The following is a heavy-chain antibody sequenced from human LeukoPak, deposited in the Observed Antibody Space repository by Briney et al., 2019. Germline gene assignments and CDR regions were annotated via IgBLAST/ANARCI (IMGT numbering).Heavy chain of an antibody. J-gene: IGHJ4*02. CDR2: IHYSGST. CDR3: ARQYGSGRPHFDY. V-gene: IGHV4-59*08. CDR1: GGSISSYY. Sequence: SETLSLTCTVSGGSISSYYWSWIRQPPGKGPEWIGYIHYSGSTNYNPSLKSRVTISVDTSKNQFSLKLSSVTAADTAVYYCARQYGSGRPHFDYWGQGTLVTVSS. D-gene: IGHD3-10*01.